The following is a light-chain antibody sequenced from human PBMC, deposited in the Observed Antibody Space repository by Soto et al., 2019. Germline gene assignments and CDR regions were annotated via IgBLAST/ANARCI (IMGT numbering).Light chain of an antibody. Sequence: QSALTQPASVSGSPGQSITISCTGTSSDVGGYNYVSWYQHHPGKAPKLIIYEVSNRPSGVPNRFSGSKSRNTASLTISGLQAEDEADYYCSSYTSSSTPYVFGPRTKLTVL. CDR2: EVS. CDR3: SSYTSSSTPYV. CDR1: SSDVGGYNY. J-gene: IGLJ1*01. V-gene: IGLV2-14*01.